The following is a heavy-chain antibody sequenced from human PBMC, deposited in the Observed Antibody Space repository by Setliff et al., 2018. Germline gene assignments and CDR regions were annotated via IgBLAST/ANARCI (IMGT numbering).Heavy chain of an antibody. CDR3: ARDSSDWYFDL. V-gene: IGHV3-43*01. D-gene: IGHD3-3*01. J-gene: IGHJ2*01. Sequence: GGSLRLSCAASGFTFDDYTMHWVRQAPGKGLEWVSLISWDGGSTYYADSVKGRFTISRDNAKNSLYLQMNSLRPEDTAVYYCARDSSDWYFDLWGRGTLVTVSS. CDR1: GFTFDDYT. CDR2: ISWDGGST.